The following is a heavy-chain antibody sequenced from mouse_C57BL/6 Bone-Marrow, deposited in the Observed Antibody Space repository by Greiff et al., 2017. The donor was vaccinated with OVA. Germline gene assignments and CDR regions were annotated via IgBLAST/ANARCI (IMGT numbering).Heavy chain of an antibody. J-gene: IGHJ4*01. Sequence: EVQLQQSGAELVRPGASVKLSCTASGFNIKDAYMHWVKQRPEQGLEWIGWIDPENGNTEYATKYPDKTTITADPSSNTADLQLSSLTSEDTAVYYCTTFYSYYAMDDWGQGTTVTVAS. CDR2: IDPENGNT. V-gene: IGHV14-4*01. CDR1: GFNIKDAY. D-gene: IGHD2-1*01. CDR3: TTFYSYYAMDD.